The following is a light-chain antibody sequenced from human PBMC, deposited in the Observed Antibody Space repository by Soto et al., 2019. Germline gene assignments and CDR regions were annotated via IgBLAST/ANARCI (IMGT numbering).Light chain of an antibody. J-gene: IGLJ2*01. CDR2: GNT. Sequence: QSVLTQPPSVSGAPGQRVTIFCTGTSSNIGAGYDVHWYQQFPGTVPKLLIYGNTNRPSGVPDRFSASKSGTSASLDITGLQAEDEAEYFCQSYDSSLTVVFGGGTKLTVL. CDR3: QSYDSSLTVV. V-gene: IGLV1-40*01. CDR1: SSNIGAGYD.